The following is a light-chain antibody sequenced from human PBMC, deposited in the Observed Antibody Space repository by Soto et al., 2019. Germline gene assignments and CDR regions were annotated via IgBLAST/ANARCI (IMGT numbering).Light chain of an antibody. CDR1: QSISSW. CDR3: QQYNSYSYT. V-gene: IGKV1-5*03. J-gene: IGKJ2*01. CDR2: KAA. Sequence: DIQMTQSPSTLSASVGDRVTITCRASQSISSWLVWYQQKPGKAPKLLIYKAASLESGVPSRFSGSGSGTEFTLTISSLQPDDFATYYCQQYNSYSYTLGQGTKVEIK.